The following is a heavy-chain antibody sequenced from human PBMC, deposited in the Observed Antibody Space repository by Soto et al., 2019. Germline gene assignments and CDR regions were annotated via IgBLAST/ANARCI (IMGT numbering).Heavy chain of an antibody. CDR2: IYWDDSK. D-gene: IGHD1-26*01. Sequence: QITLKESGPTLVKPTQTLTLTCTFSGFSLPTDRVGVGWIRQPTGKALEWLAVIYWDDSKTYRPSLKSRLTITKDTSKNQVALTMTDMDPVDTATYYCAPAYGGRSLYWGQGTLVTISS. V-gene: IGHV2-5*02. J-gene: IGHJ4*02. CDR3: APAYGGRSLY. CDR1: GFSLPTDRVG.